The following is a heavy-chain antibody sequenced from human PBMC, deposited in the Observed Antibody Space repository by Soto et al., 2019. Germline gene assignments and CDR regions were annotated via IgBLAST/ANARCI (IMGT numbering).Heavy chain of an antibody. D-gene: IGHD6-13*01. Sequence: QVQLVQSGAEVKKPGSSVKVSCKASGGTFSSYTISWVRQAPGQGLEWMGRIIPILGIANYAQKFQGRVTITADKAKSTGYMELSSLRSEDKAVYYWARHAEGSSWYSYLFDYWGQGTLGTGSS. CDR3: ARHAEGSSWYSYLFDY. CDR2: IIPILGIA. J-gene: IGHJ4*02. CDR1: GGTFSSYT. V-gene: IGHV1-69*02.